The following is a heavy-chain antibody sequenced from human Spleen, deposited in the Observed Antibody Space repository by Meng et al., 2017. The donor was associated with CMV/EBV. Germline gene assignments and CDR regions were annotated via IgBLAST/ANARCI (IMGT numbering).Heavy chain of an antibody. CDR2: IFYSGST. CDR3: AMWGGAAGSFISWFDP. CDR1: GSFRSGDYS. J-gene: IGHJ5*02. Sequence: GSFRSGDYSWSWLRQPPGKGLEWIGYIFYSGSTYYNPSLKSRVTISVDTSKNQFSLKLSSVTAADTAVYYCAMWGGAAGSFISWFDPWGQGTLVTVSS. D-gene: IGHD6-13*01. V-gene: IGHV4-30-4*08.